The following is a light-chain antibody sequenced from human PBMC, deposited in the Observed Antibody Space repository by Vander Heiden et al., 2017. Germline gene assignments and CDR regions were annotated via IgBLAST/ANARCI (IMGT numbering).Light chain of an antibody. Sequence: QSVLTQPPSVSEAPRQRVTISCSGSSSNIGNNAVNWYQQLPGKAPNLLIYYDDLLPSGVSDRFSGSKSGTSASLAISGLQSEDEADYYCAAGDDSLNGPVFGGGTKLTVL. CDR1: SSNIGNNA. CDR3: AAGDDSLNGPV. CDR2: YDD. J-gene: IGLJ2*01. V-gene: IGLV1-36*01.